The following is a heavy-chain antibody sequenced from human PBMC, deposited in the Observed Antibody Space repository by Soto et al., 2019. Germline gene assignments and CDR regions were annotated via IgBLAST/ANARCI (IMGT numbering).Heavy chain of an antibody. CDR3: VRDKYYAFDY. V-gene: IGHV3-48*02. D-gene: IGHD3-3*01. CDR2: FNSAASII. Sequence: GGSLRLSCAASGFTFSDYSMNWVRHTPGRGLEWLSYFNSAASIISYADSVKGRFTISRDNAKNSLYLQMDSLRDEDTAIYHCVRDKYYAFDYWGLGALVTVSS. CDR1: GFTFSDYS. J-gene: IGHJ4*02.